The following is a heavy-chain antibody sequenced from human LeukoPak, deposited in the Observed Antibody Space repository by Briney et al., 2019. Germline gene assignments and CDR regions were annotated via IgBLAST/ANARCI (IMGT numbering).Heavy chain of an antibody. Sequence: GGSLRLSCAASGFTFSSYGMHWVRQAPGKGLEWVAVIWYDGSNKYYADSVKGRFTVSRDNSKNTLYLQMNSVRAEDTAVYYCASTSGWYEPIDYWGQGTLVTVSS. J-gene: IGHJ4*02. V-gene: IGHV3-33*01. CDR2: IWYDGSNK. CDR3: ASTSGWYEPIDY. CDR1: GFTFSSYG. D-gene: IGHD6-19*01.